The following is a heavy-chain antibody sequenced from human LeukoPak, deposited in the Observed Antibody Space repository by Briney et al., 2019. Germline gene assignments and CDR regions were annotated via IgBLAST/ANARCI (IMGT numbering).Heavy chain of an antibody. D-gene: IGHD6-6*01. J-gene: IGHJ4*02. Sequence: GASVKVSCKASGYTFTGYYMHWVRQAPGQGLEWMGWINPNSGNTGYAQTFQGRVTMTRNTSISTAYMELSSLRSEDTAVYYCARVPSIARYGGYYFDYWGQGTLVTVSS. V-gene: IGHV1-8*02. CDR1: GYTFTGYY. CDR2: INPNSGNT. CDR3: ARVPSIARYGGYYFDY.